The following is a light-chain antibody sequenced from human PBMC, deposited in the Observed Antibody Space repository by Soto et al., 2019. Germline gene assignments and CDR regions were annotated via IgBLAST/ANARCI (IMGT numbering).Light chain of an antibody. J-gene: IGLJ1*01. Sequence: SYELTQPPSVSVSPGQTASITCSGDKLGDRYACWYQQKPGQSPVLVIYQDTNRPSGIPERFSGSNSGNTATLTISGTQAMDEADYYCQAWDSTTVVFGTGTKLTVL. V-gene: IGLV3-1*01. CDR1: KLGDRY. CDR3: QAWDSTTVV. CDR2: QDT.